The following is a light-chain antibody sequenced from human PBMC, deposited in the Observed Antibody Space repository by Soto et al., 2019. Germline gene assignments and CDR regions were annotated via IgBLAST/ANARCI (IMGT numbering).Light chain of an antibody. CDR3: QQYNSYSEA. J-gene: IGKJ1*01. V-gene: IGKV1-39*01. CDR1: QTISTY. Sequence: DIQLTQYPSSLSASVGDTVTITCRAGQTISTYLLWYHQKPGRAPNLLIYNASTLHSGVPSKFSGSGSGTDFTLTISGLQPDDFATYYCQQYNSYSEAFGQGTKVDIK. CDR2: NAS.